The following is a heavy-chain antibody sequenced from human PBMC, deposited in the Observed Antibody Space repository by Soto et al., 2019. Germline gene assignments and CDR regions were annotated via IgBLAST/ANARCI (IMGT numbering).Heavy chain of an antibody. Sequence: EVQLLDSGGGLVQPGGSLRLSCAASGFTFSNYAMTWVRHGPGKGLEWVSGISGSGGRSYYADSVKGRFTISRDNSKSTLYLQMNSLRAEDTAVYYCATAYFVWSSEQPYYFDYWGQGTLVTVSS. CDR1: GFTFSNYA. CDR2: ISGSGGRS. D-gene: IGHD3-16*01. V-gene: IGHV3-23*01. CDR3: ATAYFVWSSEQPYYFDY. J-gene: IGHJ4*02.